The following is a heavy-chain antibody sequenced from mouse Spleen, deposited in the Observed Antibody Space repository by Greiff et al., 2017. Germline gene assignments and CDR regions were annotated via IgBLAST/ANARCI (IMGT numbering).Heavy chain of an antibody. CDR2: IDPSDSYT. CDR1: GYTFTSYW. V-gene: IGHV1-50*01. D-gene: IGHD2-1*01. J-gene: IGHJ3*01. Sequence: QVQLQQPGAELVKPGASVKLSCKASGYTFTSYWMQWVKQRPGQGLEWIGEIDPSDSYTNYNQKFKGKATLTVDTSSSTAYMQLSSLTSEDSAVYYCAREGGNYPAYWGQGTLVTVSA. CDR3: AREGGNYPAY.